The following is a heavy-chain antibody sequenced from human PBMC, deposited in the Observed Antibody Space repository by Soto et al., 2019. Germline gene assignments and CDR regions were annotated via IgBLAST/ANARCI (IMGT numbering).Heavy chain of an antibody. D-gene: IGHD1-20*01. CDR2: IYKSTTT. CDR3: ARGRYCLTGRCFTNWFDS. J-gene: IGHJ5*01. Sequence: PSETLSLTCSVSGDSISTVDYFWAWIRQPPGQALEYIGYIYKSTTTYYNPSFESRVAISLDTSKSQFSLTVTSVTAADTDVYFCARGRYCLTGRCFTNWFDSWGQGTLVTVSS. CDR1: GDSISTVDYF. V-gene: IGHV4-30-4*01.